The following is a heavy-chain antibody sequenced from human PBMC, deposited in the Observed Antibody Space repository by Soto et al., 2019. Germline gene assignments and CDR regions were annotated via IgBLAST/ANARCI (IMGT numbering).Heavy chain of an antibody. Sequence: TRSLTCTVSGDSISSYYLSWIRQPAGKGLEWIGRVHSSGSTNYNPSLQSRVTMSVDTSKNQFSLKLSSVTAADTAVYYCTKGPNWNYYYYGVDVWGQGTTVTVSS. J-gene: IGHJ6*02. CDR3: TKGPNWNYYYYGVDV. CDR1: GDSISSYY. CDR2: VHSSGST. V-gene: IGHV4-4*07. D-gene: IGHD1-20*01.